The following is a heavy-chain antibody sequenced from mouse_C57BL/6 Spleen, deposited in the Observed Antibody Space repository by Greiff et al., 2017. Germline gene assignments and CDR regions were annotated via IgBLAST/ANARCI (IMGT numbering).Heavy chain of an antibody. CDR3: ARFYDYDYYYAMDY. J-gene: IGHJ4*01. CDR1: GFTFSDYG. D-gene: IGHD2-4*01. Sequence: DVMLVESGGGLVKPGGSLKLSCAASGFTFSDYGMHWVRQAPEKGLEWVAYISSGSSTIYYADTVKGRFTISRDNAKNTLFLQMTSLRSEDTAMYYCARFYDYDYYYAMDYWGQGTSVTVSS. V-gene: IGHV5-17*01. CDR2: ISSGSSTI.